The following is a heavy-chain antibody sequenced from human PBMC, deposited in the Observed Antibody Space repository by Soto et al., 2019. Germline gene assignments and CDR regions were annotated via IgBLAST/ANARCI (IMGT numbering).Heavy chain of an antibody. J-gene: IGHJ3*01. CDR3: ARAHNYDYVWGSCRSHNAFSF. Sequence: ASVKVSCKASGYTFTGYYMHWVRQAPGQGLEWMGWINPNSGGTNYAQKFQGRVTMTRDTSISTAYMELSRLRSDDTAVYYCARAHNYDYVWGSCRSHNAFSFCGQGT. D-gene: IGHD3-16*02. CDR1: GYTFTGYY. V-gene: IGHV1-2*02. CDR2: INPNSGGT.